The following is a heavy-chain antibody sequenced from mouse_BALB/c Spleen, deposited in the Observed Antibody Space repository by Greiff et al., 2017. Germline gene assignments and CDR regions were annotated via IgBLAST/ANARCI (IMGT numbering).Heavy chain of an antibody. Sequence: EVKLVESGGGLVQPGGSRKLSCAASGFTFSSFGMHWVRQAPEKGLEWVAYISSGSSTIYYADTVKGRFTISRDNPKNTLFLQMTSLRSEDTAMYYCAISAYYRYDVPAFDVWGAGTTVTVSS. CDR3: AISAYYRYDVPAFDV. V-gene: IGHV5-17*02. CDR1: GFTFSSFG. CDR2: ISSGSSTI. J-gene: IGHJ1*01. D-gene: IGHD2-14*01.